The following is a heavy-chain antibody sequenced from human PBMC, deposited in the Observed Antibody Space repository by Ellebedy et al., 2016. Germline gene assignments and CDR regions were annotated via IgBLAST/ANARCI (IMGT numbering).Heavy chain of an antibody. CDR1: GGSFSGYY. CDR2: INHSGST. J-gene: IGHJ4*02. CDR3: ARGGKVLDY. Sequence: SQTLSLTCAVYGGSFSGYYWSWIRQPPGKGLEWIGEINHSGSTNYNPSLKSRVTISVDTSKNQFSLKLSSVTAADTAVYYCARGGKVLDYWGQGTLVTVSS. D-gene: IGHD3-10*01. V-gene: IGHV4-34*01.